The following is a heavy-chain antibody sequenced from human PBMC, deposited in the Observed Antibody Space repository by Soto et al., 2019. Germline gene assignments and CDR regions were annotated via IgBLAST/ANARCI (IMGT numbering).Heavy chain of an antibody. V-gene: IGHV1-69*06. CDR1: GGTFSSLA. J-gene: IGHJ4*02. CDR2: LVPVFGTA. D-gene: IGHD3-10*01. Sequence: QVQLVQSGAEVKKPGSSVKVSCKASGGTFSSLAISWVRQDPGQGLEWMGGLVPVFGTANYAQKFQDRVTITADKATSTSYRELSSLRSEDTSVYYCARSPGVFDYWGQGTLVTVSS. CDR3: ARSPGVFDY.